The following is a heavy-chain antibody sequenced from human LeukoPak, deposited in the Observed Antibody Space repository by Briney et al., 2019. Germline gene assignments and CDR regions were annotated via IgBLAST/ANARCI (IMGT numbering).Heavy chain of an antibody. CDR3: ARPYYYDSRIDP. D-gene: IGHD3-22*01. Sequence: SETLSLTCTVSGGSMSSGDYYWSWIRQPPGKGLEWIAYMYYSGSTYYNPSLKRRVTMSADTSKNQLSLKLSSVTAADTAVYYCARPYYYDSRIDPRGQGILVTVSS. CDR2: MYYSGST. V-gene: IGHV4-30-4*01. CDR1: GGSMSSGDYY. J-gene: IGHJ5*02.